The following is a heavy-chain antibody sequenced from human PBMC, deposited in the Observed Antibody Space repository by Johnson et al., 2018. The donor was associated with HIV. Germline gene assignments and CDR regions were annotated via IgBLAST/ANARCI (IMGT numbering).Heavy chain of an antibody. CDR2: IWYDGSNK. CDR3: AKESMSRIVVVVAAAPPTAFDI. J-gene: IGHJ3*02. CDR1: GFTFSSYG. D-gene: IGHD2-15*01. Sequence: QMLLVESGGGVVQPGRSLRLSCVASGFTFSSYGMHWVRQAPGKGLEWVAVIWYDGSNKYYADSVKGRFTISRDNSKNTLYLQMNSLRAEDTAVYYCAKESMSRIVVVVAAAPPTAFDIWGQGTMVTVSS. V-gene: IGHV3-33*06.